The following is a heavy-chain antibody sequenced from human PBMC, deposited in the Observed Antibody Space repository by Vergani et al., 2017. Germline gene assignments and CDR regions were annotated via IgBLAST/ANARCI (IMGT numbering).Heavy chain of an antibody. J-gene: IGHJ5*02. CDR1: RFDFSDYY. D-gene: IGHD3-3*01. CDR2: ISNSGNTI. Sequence: QGQLVESGVGLVKPGGSLRLSCAASRFDFSDYYMSWIRQAPGKGLEWISYISNSGNTINYADSVKGRFIVSRDNAKKSLYLQMNSLRVEDTAVYYCASGSSGFFTLTSPNWFDPWGQGTLVTVS. V-gene: IGHV3-11*04. CDR3: ASGSSGFFTLTSPNWFDP.